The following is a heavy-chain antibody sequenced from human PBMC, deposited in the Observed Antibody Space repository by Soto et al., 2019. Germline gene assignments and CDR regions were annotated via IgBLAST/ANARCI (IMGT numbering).Heavy chain of an antibody. Sequence: ASVKVSCKASGYTFTGYYMHWVRQAPGQGLEWMGWINPNSGGTNYAQKFQGRVTMTGDTSISTAYMELSRLRSDDTAVYYCARDPYSSRRSYYYYGMDVWGQGTTVTVSS. CDR1: GYTFTGYY. D-gene: IGHD6-13*01. V-gene: IGHV1-2*02. J-gene: IGHJ6*02. CDR3: ARDPYSSRRSYYYYGMDV. CDR2: INPNSGGT.